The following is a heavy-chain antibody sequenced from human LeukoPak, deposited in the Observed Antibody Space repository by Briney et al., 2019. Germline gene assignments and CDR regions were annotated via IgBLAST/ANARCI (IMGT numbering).Heavy chain of an antibody. CDR2: ISGRGIST. V-gene: IGHV3-23*01. Sequence: PGGSLRLSCASSGFTFSSYAVSWVRQAPGKGLEWVSGISGRGISTYYADSVKGRFTISRDNSKNTLYLQMNGLRAEDTAVYHCAKTVSGSHSYQGGDYWGQGTLVTVS. J-gene: IGHJ4*02. CDR1: GFTFSSYA. CDR3: AKTVSGSHSYQGGDY. D-gene: IGHD3-16*02.